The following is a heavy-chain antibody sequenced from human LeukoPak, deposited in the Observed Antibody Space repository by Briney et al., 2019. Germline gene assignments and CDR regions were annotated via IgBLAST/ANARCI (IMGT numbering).Heavy chain of an antibody. CDR1: GGSFSGYY. J-gene: IGHJ4*02. CDR3: ARGRTGTTDY. Sequence: SETLSLTCAVYGGSFSGYYWSWIRQPQGKGLEWIGEINHSGSTNYHPSLKSRVTISVDTSKNQFSLKLSSVTAADTAVYYCARGRTGTTDYWGQGTLVAVSS. D-gene: IGHD1-7*01. V-gene: IGHV4-34*01. CDR2: INHSGST.